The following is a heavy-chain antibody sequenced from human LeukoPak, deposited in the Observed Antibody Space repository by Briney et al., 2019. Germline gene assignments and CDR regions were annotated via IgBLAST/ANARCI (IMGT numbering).Heavy chain of an antibody. CDR1: GGSFSDYD. CDR2: INQSGDT. V-gene: IGHV4-34*01. CDR3: ARMSSSPRFDY. Sequence: SETLSLTCAVYGGSFSDYDWSWIRQPPGKGLEWIGEINQSGDTNCDPSLKSRVTISLDTSKNQFSLKLSSVTAADTAVYYCARMSSSPRFDYWGQGTLVTVSS. J-gene: IGHJ4*02. D-gene: IGHD6-6*01.